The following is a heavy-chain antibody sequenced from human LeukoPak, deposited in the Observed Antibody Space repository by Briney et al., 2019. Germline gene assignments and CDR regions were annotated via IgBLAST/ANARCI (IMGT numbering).Heavy chain of an antibody. CDR1: GGSISSYY. J-gene: IGHJ4*02. Sequence: SETLSLTCTVSGGSISSYYWSWIRQPAGKGLEWIARIHTSGSTNYSPSLKSRVTMSVDTSKNQFSLKLSSVTAADTAVYYCARDRYYYDSSAWYFDYWGQGTLVTVSS. V-gene: IGHV4-4*07. CDR2: IHTSGST. D-gene: IGHD3-22*01. CDR3: ARDRYYYDSSAWYFDY.